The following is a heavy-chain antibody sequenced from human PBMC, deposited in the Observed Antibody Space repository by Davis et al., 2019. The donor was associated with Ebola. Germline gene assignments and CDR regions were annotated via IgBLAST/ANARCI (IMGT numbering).Heavy chain of an antibody. V-gene: IGHV1-8*02. CDR3: ARGYSPKCRGGDCVNDF. J-gene: IGHJ4*02. D-gene: IGHD2-21*02. CDR1: GGTFSSYA. CDR2: MNAYSGNT. Sequence: ASVKVSCKASGGTFSSYAINWVRQASGQGLEWMGWMNAYSGNTGYVEKFKGRVTMTRNPSINTAYMELRSLTIDDTAVYYCARGYSPKCRGGDCVNDFWGQGTLVTVSS.